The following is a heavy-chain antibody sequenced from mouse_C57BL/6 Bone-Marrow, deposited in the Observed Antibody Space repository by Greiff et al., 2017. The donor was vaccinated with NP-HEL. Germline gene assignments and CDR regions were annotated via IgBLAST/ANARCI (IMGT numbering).Heavy chain of an antibody. CDR3: TRGELGLDYFDY. Sequence: EVQLQQSGTVLARPGASVKMSCKTSGYTFTSYWMHWVKQRPGQGLEWIGAIYPGNSDTSYNQKFKGKAKLTAVTSASTAYMKLSSLTNEDSAVYYCTRGELGLDYFDYWGQGTTLTVSS. CDR2: IYPGNSDT. J-gene: IGHJ2*01. D-gene: IGHD4-1*01. V-gene: IGHV1-5*01. CDR1: GYTFTSYW.